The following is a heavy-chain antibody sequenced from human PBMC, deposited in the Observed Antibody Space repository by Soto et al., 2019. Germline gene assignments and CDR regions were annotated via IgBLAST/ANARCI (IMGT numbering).Heavy chain of an antibody. D-gene: IGHD5-12*01. V-gene: IGHV4-31*03. CDR3: ARARLRAVYAFDI. CDR1: GGSVSSGAYY. J-gene: IGHJ3*02. Sequence: SETLSLTCTVSGGSVSSGAYYWTWIRQRPGKSLEWIGYIYCSGSTYYSPSLKSRLSISLDTSKNQFSLRLSSVTAADTAMYCCARARLRAVYAFDIWGQGTMVTVSS. CDR2: IYCSGST.